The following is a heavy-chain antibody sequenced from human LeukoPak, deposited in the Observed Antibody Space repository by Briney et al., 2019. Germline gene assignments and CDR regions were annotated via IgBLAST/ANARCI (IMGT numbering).Heavy chain of an antibody. D-gene: IGHD4-23*01. CDR3: ARGRPHGNDY. CDR1: GFTFTTYW. V-gene: IGHV3-74*01. Sequence: GGSLRLSCAASGFTFTTYWMHWVRHAPGKGLVWVSHINSDGSITSYADSVKGRFTISRDNAKNTLYLQMNSLRAEDTAVYYCARGRPHGNDYWGQGTLVTVSS. CDR2: INSDGSIT. J-gene: IGHJ4*02.